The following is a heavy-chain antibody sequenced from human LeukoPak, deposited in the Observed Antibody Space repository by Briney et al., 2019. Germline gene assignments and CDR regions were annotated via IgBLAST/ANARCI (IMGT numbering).Heavy chain of an antibody. CDR3: ARAVPYYDYVWGSHTYFDY. Sequence: ASVKVSCKSSGYTFTGYYMHWVRHAPGQGLEWMGWINPNSGGTNYAQKFQGRVTMTRDTSISTAYMELRSLRSDDTAVYYCARAVPYYDYVWGSHTYFDYWGQGTLVTVSS. D-gene: IGHD3-16*01. V-gene: IGHV1-2*02. J-gene: IGHJ4*02. CDR1: GYTFTGYY. CDR2: INPNSGGT.